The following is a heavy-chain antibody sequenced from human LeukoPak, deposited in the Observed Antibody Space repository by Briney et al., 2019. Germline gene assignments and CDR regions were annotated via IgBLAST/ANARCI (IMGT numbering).Heavy chain of an antibody. J-gene: IGHJ4*02. CDR2: ISGSGDST. V-gene: IGHV3-23*01. CDR1: GFTFSNYA. D-gene: IGHD1-14*01. Sequence: GGSLRLSCAASGFTFSNYAMRWVRQAPGKGLEWVSGISGSGDSTYYADSVKGRFTISRDNSKNTLYLQMNSLRAEDTAVYYCAKSRSPGFDYWGQGTLVTVSS. CDR3: AKSRSPGFDY.